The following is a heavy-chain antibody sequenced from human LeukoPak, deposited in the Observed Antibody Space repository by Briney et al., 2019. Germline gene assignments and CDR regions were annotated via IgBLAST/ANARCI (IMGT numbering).Heavy chain of an antibody. CDR1: GGSFSGYC. CDR2: IKHSGST. D-gene: IGHD1-1*01. V-gene: IGHV4-34*01. J-gene: IGHJ5*02. Sequence: SETLSLTCAVYGGSFSGYCWSWIRQPPGKGLEWIGEIKHSGSTNYNPSLKSRVTISVDTSKNQFSLKLSSVTAADTAVYYCARRGRRLNWFDPWGQGTLVTVSS. CDR3: ARRGRRLNWFDP.